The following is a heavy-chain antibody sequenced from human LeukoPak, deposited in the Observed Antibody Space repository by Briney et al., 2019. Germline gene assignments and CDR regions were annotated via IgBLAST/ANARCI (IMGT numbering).Heavy chain of an antibody. CDR2: ITSSSTYI. CDR1: GFTFSSYT. CDR3: ARHVVAVGFDY. D-gene: IGHD3-22*01. Sequence: PGGSPRLSCAASGFTFSSYTLNWVRQAPGKGLEWVSSITSSSTYIYYADSVKGRFTISRDNAKNSLYLQMNSLRAEDTAVYYCARHVVAVGFDYWGQGTLVTVSS. J-gene: IGHJ4*02. V-gene: IGHV3-21*01.